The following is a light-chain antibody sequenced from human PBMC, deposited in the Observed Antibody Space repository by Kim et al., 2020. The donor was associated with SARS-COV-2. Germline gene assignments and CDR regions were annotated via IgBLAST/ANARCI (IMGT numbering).Light chain of an antibody. V-gene: IGKV3-11*01. J-gene: IGKJ2*03. CDR3: QQRSNWLYS. CDR2: EAS. Sequence: PGHRPSRASRASQIVSGYLAWYQQKPGQAPRLRLYEASTRATAIPASFSGSESGTDFTLTISSLEPEDFAVYYCQQRSNWLYSFGLGTKLEI. CDR1: QIVSGY.